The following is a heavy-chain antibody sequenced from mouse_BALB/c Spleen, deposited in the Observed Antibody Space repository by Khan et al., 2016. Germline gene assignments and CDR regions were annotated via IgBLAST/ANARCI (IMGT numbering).Heavy chain of an antibody. CDR3: ARGHDGTMDY. CDR1: GFSLSRYS. Sequence: QVQLKESGPGLVAPSQSLSITCTVSGFSLSRYSVHWIRQPPGQGLEWLGMIWGGGSTDYNSALKSRLNINKDNSKSQVFLKMNSLQTDDTAMYYCARGHDGTMDYWGQGTSVTVSA. V-gene: IGHV2-6-4*01. CDR2: IWGGGST. D-gene: IGHD1-1*01. J-gene: IGHJ4*01.